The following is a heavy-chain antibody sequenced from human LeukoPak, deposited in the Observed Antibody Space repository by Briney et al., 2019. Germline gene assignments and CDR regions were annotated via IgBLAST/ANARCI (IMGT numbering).Heavy chain of an antibody. V-gene: IGHV3-23*01. J-gene: IGHJ6*02. Sequence: GGSLRLSCAASGFTFRSYAVSWVRQVPGKGLEWVSGIGGSGFTYYADSVKGRFTISRDNSKNTLFLQMNSLRAEDTAVYYCAKSRGYTYEFYYYGMDVWGQGTTVTVSS. CDR2: IGGSGFT. D-gene: IGHD5-18*01. CDR3: AKSRGYTYEFYYYGMDV. CDR1: GFTFRSYA.